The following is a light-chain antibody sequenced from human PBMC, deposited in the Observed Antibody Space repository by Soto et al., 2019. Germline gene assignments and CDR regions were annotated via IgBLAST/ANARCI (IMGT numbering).Light chain of an antibody. CDR1: QNLLYNSNNKNY. CDR3: QQYYSTPPT. CDR2: WAS. J-gene: IGKJ1*01. V-gene: IGKV4-1*01. Sequence: DVVMTQSPDSLAVSLGERATINCKSSQNLLYNSNNKNYLAWYQQRPGQPPKLLIYWASTREAGVPDRFSGSGYGTDFTLAISSLQAADVAVYYCQQYYSTPPTFGQGPKVEMK.